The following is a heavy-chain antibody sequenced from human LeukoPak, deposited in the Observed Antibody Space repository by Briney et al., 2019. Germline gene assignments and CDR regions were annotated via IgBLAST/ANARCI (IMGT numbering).Heavy chain of an antibody. CDR1: GGSISSGGYY. V-gene: IGHV4-31*03. CDR2: IYYSGST. Sequence: SETLSLTCTVSGGSISSGGYYWSWIRQHAGKGLEWIGYIYYSGSTYYNPSLKSRVTISVDTSKNQFSLKLSSVTAADTAVYYCASRYDSSGYYPHAFDIWGQGTMVTVSS. D-gene: IGHD3-22*01. J-gene: IGHJ3*02. CDR3: ASRYDSSGYYPHAFDI.